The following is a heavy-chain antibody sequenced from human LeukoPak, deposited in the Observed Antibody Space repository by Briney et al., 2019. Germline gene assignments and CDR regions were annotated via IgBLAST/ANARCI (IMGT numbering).Heavy chain of an antibody. Sequence: GASVKVSCKASGYTFTMYYIHWVRQAPGQGLDWMGMINPNDGATTYTQRFQGRVTMTRDMSTTTAYMDLRSPRSEDTAVYFCARKQRGGPSASLGGLFASYHTYYYMDVWGRGTTVTVSS. D-gene: IGHD3-16*01. CDR2: INPNDGAT. V-gene: IGHV1-46*01. CDR3: ARKQRGGPSASLGGLFASYHTYYYMDV. J-gene: IGHJ6*03. CDR1: GYTFTMYY.